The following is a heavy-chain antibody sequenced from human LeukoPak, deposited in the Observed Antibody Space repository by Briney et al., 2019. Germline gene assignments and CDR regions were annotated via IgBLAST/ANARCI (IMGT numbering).Heavy chain of an antibody. CDR3: ARVLSGSWDWFDP. V-gene: IGHV3-74*01. CDR2: INPDGSTT. CDR1: GFTFSRYW. J-gene: IGHJ5*02. D-gene: IGHD3-22*01. Sequence: GGSLRLSCAASGFTFSRYWIHWVRQAPGKGLEWVSRINPDGSTTTYADSVKGRFTISRDNAKNTVYLQMNSLRAEGTAVYYCARVLSGSWDWFDPWGQGTLVTVSS.